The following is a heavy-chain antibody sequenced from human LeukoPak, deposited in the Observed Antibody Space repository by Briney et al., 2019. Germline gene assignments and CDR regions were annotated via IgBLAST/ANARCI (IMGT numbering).Heavy chain of an antibody. V-gene: IGHV4-31*03. CDR3: ARVVGSTSWFDS. J-gene: IGHJ5*01. CDR1: GYLIIGAPYF. D-gene: IGHD1-26*01. Sequence: SETLSLTCSVSGYLIIGAPYFWIWVGQHPGKGLEWIAYTYYSGTTYYNPSLKRRVALSVDMSKNQFSLTLTSVTAADTAVYFCARVVGSTSWFDSWGQGTLVTVSS. CDR2: TYYSGTT.